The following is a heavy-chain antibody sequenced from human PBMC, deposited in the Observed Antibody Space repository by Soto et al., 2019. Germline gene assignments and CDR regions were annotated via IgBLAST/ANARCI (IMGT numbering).Heavy chain of an antibody. V-gene: IGHV1-69*13. CDR1: AGTFSSYA. D-gene: IGHD2-2*01. CDR2: IIPIFGTA. CDR3: ASKGVPAATGYYYYGMDV. J-gene: IGHJ6*02. Sequence: SVKVSWKASAGTFSSYAIRWVRQAPGQGLEWMGGIIPIFGTANYAQKFQGRVTITADESTSTAYMELSSLRSEDTAVYYCASKGVPAATGYYYYGMDVWGQGTTVTVSS.